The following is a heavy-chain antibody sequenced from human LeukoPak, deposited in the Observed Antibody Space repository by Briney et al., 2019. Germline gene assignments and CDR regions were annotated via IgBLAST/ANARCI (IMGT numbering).Heavy chain of an antibody. CDR1: GFTFSSYA. Sequence: PGGSLRLSCAASGFTFSSYAMSWVRQAPGKGLEWVSAISGSGGSTYYADSVKGRFTISRDNSKNTLYLQMNSLRAEDTAVYYCAQGLRGYSYEEGDYFDYWGQGTLVTVSS. D-gene: IGHD5-18*01. J-gene: IGHJ4*02. V-gene: IGHV3-23*01. CDR3: AQGLRGYSYEEGDYFDY. CDR2: ISGSGGST.